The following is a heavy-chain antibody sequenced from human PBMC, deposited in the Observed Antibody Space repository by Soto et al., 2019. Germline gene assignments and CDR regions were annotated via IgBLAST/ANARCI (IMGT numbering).Heavy chain of an antibody. CDR2: IYYSGST. CDR1: GGSISSSSYY. V-gene: IGHV4-39*01. CDR3: ARHGMNSRTGAFAY. D-gene: IGHD6-13*01. J-gene: IGHJ4*02. Sequence: QLQLQESGPGLVKPSETLSLTCTVSGGSISSSSYYWGWIRQPPGKGLEWIGSIYYSGSTYCNPSLRIRGAVAVRPSKTRFRLKQSSVTAADTAVYYCARHGMNSRTGAFAYWGQGTLVTVSS.